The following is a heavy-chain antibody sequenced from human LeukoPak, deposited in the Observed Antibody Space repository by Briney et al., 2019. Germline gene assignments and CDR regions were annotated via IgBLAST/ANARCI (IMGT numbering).Heavy chain of an antibody. V-gene: IGHV4-59*02. Sequence: SETLSLTCTVSGGSVSDYYWSWIRQSPGKGLEWIGYIYYTGSTSYNPSLRSRVTMSADTSKNQFSLKLSSVTAADTAVYYCAKDGGNYYDTAGNHLMRSYMDVWGKGTTVTVSS. CDR2: IYYTGST. CDR1: GGSVSDYY. CDR3: AKDGGNYYDTAGNHLMRSYMDV. J-gene: IGHJ6*04. D-gene: IGHD3-22*01.